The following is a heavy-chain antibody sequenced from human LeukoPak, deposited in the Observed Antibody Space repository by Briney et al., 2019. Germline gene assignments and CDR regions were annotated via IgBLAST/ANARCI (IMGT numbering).Heavy chain of an antibody. V-gene: IGHV3-30*18. D-gene: IGHD4-23*01. CDR3: AKGLDYGGYAFDI. CDR1: GFTFSSYG. CDR2: ISYDGSNK. Sequence: GRSLRLSCAASGFTFSSYGMHWVRQAPGKGLEWVAVISYDGSNKYYADSVKGRFTISRDNSKNTLYLQMNSLRAEDTAVYYCAKGLDYGGYAFDIWGQGTMVTVSS. J-gene: IGHJ3*02.